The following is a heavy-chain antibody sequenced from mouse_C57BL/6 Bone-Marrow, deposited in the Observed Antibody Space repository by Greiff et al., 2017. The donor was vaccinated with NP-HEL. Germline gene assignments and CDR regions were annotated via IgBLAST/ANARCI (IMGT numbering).Heavy chain of an antibody. J-gene: IGHJ2*01. CDR2: IWTGGGT. CDR3: ARKGYSNWGLYFDY. V-gene: IGHV2-9-1*01. D-gene: IGHD2-5*01. CDR1: GFSLTSYA. Sequence: VQRVESGPGLVAPSQSLSITCTVSGFSLTSYAISWVRQPPGKGLEWLGVIWTGGGTNYNSALKSKLSISKDNSKSQVFLKMHSLQTDDTARYYCARKGYSNWGLYFDYWGQGTTLTVSS.